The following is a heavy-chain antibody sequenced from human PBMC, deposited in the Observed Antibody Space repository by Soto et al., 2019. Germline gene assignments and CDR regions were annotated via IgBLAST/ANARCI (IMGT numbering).Heavy chain of an antibody. D-gene: IGHD4-17*01. V-gene: IGHV5-51*01. CDR3: ALQHLDYGGNSDYYYYGMDV. CDR2: IYPGDSDT. J-gene: IGHJ6*02. CDR1: GYSFTSYW. Sequence: PGESLKISCKGSGYSFTSYWIGWARQMPGKGLEWMGIIYPGDSDTRYSPSFQGQVTISADKSISTAYLQWSSLKASDTAMYYCALQHLDYGGNSDYYYYGMDVWGQGTTVTVSS.